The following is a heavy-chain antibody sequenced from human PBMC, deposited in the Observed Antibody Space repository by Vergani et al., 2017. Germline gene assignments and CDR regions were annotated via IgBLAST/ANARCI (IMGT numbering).Heavy chain of an antibody. CDR1: GFALNRHA. CDR2: ISFDGTNE. D-gene: IGHD2-2*02. J-gene: IGHJ4*02. CDR3: VRDRGLCAGGRCYTEAWDY. V-gene: IGHV3-30-3*01. Sequence: VQLVESGGGLVPPGTSLRLSCVVSGFALNRHAMYWVRQAPGKGLEWVVGISFDGTNEYYPDLVKGRFTISRDIAKNTLYLQVRSLRLEDTGVYHCVRDRGLCAGGRCYTEAWDYWGQGTPVTVSS.